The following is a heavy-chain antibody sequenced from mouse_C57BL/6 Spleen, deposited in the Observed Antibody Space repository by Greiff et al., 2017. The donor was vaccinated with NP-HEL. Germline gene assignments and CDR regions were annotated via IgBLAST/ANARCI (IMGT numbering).Heavy chain of an antibody. CDR1: GYTFTSYW. D-gene: IGHD4-1*01. Sequence: QVQLQQPGAELVKPGASVKLSCKASGYTFTSYWMHWVKQRPGQGLEWIGMIHPNSGSTNYNEKFKSKATLTVDKSSSTAYMQLSSLTSEDSAVYYGARKGLTGTGGNWYFDVWGTGTTVTVSS. V-gene: IGHV1-64*01. CDR2: IHPNSGST. J-gene: IGHJ1*03. CDR3: ARKGLTGTGGNWYFDV.